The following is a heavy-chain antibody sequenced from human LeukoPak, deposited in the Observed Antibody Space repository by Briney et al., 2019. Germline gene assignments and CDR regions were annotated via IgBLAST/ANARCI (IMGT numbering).Heavy chain of an antibody. D-gene: IGHD5-18*01. CDR1: GYTFTGYY. CDR2: INPNSGGT. J-gene: IGHJ4*02. CDR3: ATTAMVLYYFDY. V-gene: IGHV1-2*02. Sequence: ASVKVSCKASGYTFTGYYMHWVRQAPGQGLEWRGWINPNSGGTNYAQKFQGRVTMTRDTSISTAYMELSRLRSDDTAVYYCATTAMVLYYFDYWGQGTLVTVSS.